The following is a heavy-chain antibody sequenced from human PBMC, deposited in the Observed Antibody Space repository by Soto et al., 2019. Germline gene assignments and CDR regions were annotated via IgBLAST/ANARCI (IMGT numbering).Heavy chain of an antibody. CDR2: IYYSGTT. J-gene: IGHJ4*02. CDR3: ARHRGYYDILTGYYTEINFDY. CDR1: GGSISSSRYY. V-gene: IGHV4-39*01. Sequence: SETLSLTCTVSGGSISSSRYYWGWIRQPPGKGLECIGSIYYSGTTYYNPSLKSRVTISVETSKNQFSLKLSSVTAADTAVYYCARHRGYYDILTGYYTEINFDYWGQGTLVTVSS. D-gene: IGHD3-9*01.